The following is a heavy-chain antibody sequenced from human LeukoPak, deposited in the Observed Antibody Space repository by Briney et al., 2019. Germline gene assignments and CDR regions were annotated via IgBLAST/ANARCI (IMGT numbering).Heavy chain of an antibody. Sequence: PGRSLRLSCAASGFTFSSYAMHWVRQAPGKGLEWVAVISYDGSNKYYADSVKGRFTISRDNSKNALYLQMNSLRAEDTAVYYCARDHGYSYGSFDYWGQGTLVTVSS. V-gene: IGHV3-30-3*01. CDR1: GFTFSSYA. CDR2: ISYDGSNK. D-gene: IGHD5-18*01. J-gene: IGHJ4*02. CDR3: ARDHGYSYGSFDY.